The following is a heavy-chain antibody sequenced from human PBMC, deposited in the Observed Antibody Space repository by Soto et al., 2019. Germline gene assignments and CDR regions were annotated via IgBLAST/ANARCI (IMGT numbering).Heavy chain of an antibody. Sequence: QLQLVQSGAEVKKPGASVRVSCKTSGPTFIAYYIHWVRQAPGQGLEWMGWIDPKSGGTTYEQKFLGRVTMTRDTSINTAYMDLNRLTSDDTAVYYCARVSVDVPEWGQGTLINVSS. J-gene: IGHJ4*02. V-gene: IGHV1-2*02. CDR1: GPTFIAYY. CDR3: ARVSVDVPE. D-gene: IGHD5-12*01. CDR2: IDPKSGGT.